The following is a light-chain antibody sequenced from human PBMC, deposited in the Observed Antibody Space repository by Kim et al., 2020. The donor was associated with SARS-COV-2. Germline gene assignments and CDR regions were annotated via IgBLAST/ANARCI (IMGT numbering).Light chain of an antibody. J-gene: IGKJ2*01. CDR3: MQNTQYPFT. V-gene: IGKV2-24*01. CDR1: QSLINTDGNTY. Sequence: EIVLTQTPLSSPVTLGQSASISCKSNQSLINTDGNTYVSWLHQRPGQAPRLLIYKISNRFSGVPDRFSDSGAGSDFTLKISMMQTKDVGIYYCMQNTQYPFTFGPGTKLEI. CDR2: KIS.